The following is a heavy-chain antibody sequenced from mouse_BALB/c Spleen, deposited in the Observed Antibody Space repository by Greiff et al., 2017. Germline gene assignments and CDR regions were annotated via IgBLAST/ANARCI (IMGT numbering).Heavy chain of an antibody. CDR1: GFTFSSYA. J-gene: IGHJ4*01. V-gene: IGHV5-6-5*01. D-gene: IGHD2-1*01. CDR2: ISSGGST. Sequence: EVMLQESGGGLVKPGGSLKLSCAASGFTFSSYAMSWVRQTPEKRLEWVASISSGGSTYYPDSVKGRFTISRDNARNILYLQMSSLRSEDTAMYYCARGYYGNYGAMDYWGQGTSVTVSS. CDR3: ARGYYGNYGAMDY.